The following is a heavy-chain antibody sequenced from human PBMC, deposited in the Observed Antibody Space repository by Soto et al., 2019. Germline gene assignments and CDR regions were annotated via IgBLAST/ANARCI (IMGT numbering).Heavy chain of an antibody. V-gene: IGHV6-1*01. J-gene: IGHJ4*02. D-gene: IGHD6-19*01. CDR1: GDSVSRNSGA. CDR2: TYYRSKWSS. Sequence: PSQTLSLTCAISGDSVSRNSGAWNWIRQSPSRGLEWLGRTYYRSKWSSDYAVSVKSRITINPETSKNQFSLQLNSVTPEDTAVYYCARDLRDIAVSGTLGTFDYWGQGILVTVSS. CDR3: ARDLRDIAVSGTLGTFDY.